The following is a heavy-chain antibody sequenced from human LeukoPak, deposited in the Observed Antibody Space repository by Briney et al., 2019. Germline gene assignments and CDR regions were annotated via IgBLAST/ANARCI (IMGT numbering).Heavy chain of an antibody. CDR2: IYYSGST. Sequence: PSQTLSLTCTVSGGSISSGSYYWSWIRQPPGKGLEWIGYIYYSGSTNYNPSLKSRVTISVDTSKNQFSLKLSSVTAADTAVYYCARRMYLPDHYFDYWGQGTLVTVSS. CDR1: GGSISSGSYY. V-gene: IGHV4-61*01. J-gene: IGHJ4*02. D-gene: IGHD2-2*01. CDR3: ARRMYLPDHYFDY.